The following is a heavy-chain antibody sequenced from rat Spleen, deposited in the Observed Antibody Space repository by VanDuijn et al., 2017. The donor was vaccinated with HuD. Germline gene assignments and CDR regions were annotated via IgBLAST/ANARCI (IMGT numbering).Heavy chain of an antibody. Sequence: EVQLVESGGGLVQPGRSLKLSCAASGFIFSDSYMAWVRQAPKKGLEWVSSINIDGGDTYYADSVRGRFTISRHNAENTVYLQMNSLRSEDTATYYCVKEANYGGLMDAWGQGVMVTVSS. V-gene: IGHV5-22*01. CDR2: INIDGGDT. CDR3: VKEANYGGLMDA. D-gene: IGHD1-11*01. J-gene: IGHJ2*01. CDR1: GFIFSDSY.